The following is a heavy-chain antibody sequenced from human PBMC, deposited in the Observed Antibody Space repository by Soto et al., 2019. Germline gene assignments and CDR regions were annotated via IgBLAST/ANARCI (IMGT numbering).Heavy chain of an antibody. CDR2: IDPSDSYT. CDR3: ARQSRAYCSGGSCYAFDI. Sequence: GESLKISCKGAGSRFTSYWISWVRQMPGKGREWMGRIDPSDSYTNYSPSFQGHVTISADKSISTAYLQWSSLKASDTAMYYCARQSRAYCSGGSCYAFDIWGQGTMVTVS. V-gene: IGHV5-10-1*01. D-gene: IGHD2-15*01. J-gene: IGHJ3*02. CDR1: GSRFTSYW.